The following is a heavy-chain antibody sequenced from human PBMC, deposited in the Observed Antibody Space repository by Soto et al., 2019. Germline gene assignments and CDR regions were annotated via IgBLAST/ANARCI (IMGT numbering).Heavy chain of an antibody. J-gene: IGHJ3*02. CDR1: GGSIRSYY. D-gene: IGHD3-22*01. V-gene: IGHV4-59*01. CDR2: IYYSGST. Sequence: SEPLSLTCTVPGGSIRSYYWSWIRQPPGKGLEWIGYIYYSGSTNYNPSLKSRVTISVDTSKNQFSLKLSSVTAADTAVYYCETTSYYYDSSGYYPTHAFDIWGQRTMVTVSS. CDR3: ETTSYYYDSSGYYPTHAFDI.